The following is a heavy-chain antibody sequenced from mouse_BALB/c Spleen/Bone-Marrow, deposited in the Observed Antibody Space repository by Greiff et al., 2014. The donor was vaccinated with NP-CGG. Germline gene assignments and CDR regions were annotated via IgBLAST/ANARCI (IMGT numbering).Heavy chain of an antibody. CDR2: ISNLAYSI. CDR1: GFTFSDYG. Sequence: EVKLVESGGGLVQPGGSRKLSCAASGFTFSDYGMAWVRQASGKGPEWVAFISNLAYSIYYADTVTGRFTISRENAKNTLYLEMSSLRSEDTAMYYCARDRGRYRYFDVWGAGTTVTVSS. D-gene: IGHD3-1*01. CDR3: ARDRGRYRYFDV. V-gene: IGHV5-15*02. J-gene: IGHJ1*01.